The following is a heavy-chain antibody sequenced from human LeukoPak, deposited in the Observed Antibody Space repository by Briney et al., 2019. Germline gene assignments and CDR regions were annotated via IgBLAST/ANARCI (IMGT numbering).Heavy chain of an antibody. CDR1: GFTFSSYT. Sequence: GRSLRLSCAASGFTFSSYTVHWVRQAPGKGLDWVAVMSNDGSNKNYADSVKGRFTISRDNSENALYLQMNSLRAEDTAVYYCASPSRGGWSHPQDYWGQGTLVTVSS. J-gene: IGHJ4*02. CDR2: MSNDGSNK. D-gene: IGHD6-19*01. V-gene: IGHV3-30*01. CDR3: ASPSRGGWSHPQDY.